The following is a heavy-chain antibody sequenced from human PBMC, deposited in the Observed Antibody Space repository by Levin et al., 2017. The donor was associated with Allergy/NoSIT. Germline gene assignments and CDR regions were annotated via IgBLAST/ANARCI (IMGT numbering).Heavy chain of an antibody. CDR1: GFTFSNAW. V-gene: IGHV3-15*01. Sequence: GESLKISCAASGFTFSNAWMSWVRQAPGKGLEWVGRIKSKTDGGTTDYAAPVKGRFTISRDDSKNTLYLQMNSLKTEDTAVYYCTTGEFTILAQPLDYWGQGTLVTVSS. CDR3: TTGEFTILAQPLDY. J-gene: IGHJ4*02. CDR2: IKSKTDGGTT. D-gene: IGHD3-3*01.